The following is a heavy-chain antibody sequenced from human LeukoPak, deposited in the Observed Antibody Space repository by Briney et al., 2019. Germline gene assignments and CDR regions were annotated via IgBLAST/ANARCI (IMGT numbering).Heavy chain of an antibody. CDR2: IYYTGST. Sequence: SQTRSLTCTLAARSISIISYYWGWIRQPPGNGLEWIGRIYYTGSTYYNPSLKSRVTISVHTSKTQWSLKLSSVTSPDTALYYRARQGVGRSPTADYWGQGTLATVSS. D-gene: IGHD1-26*01. V-gene: IGHV4-39*01. CDR1: ARSISIISYY. CDR3: ARQGVGRSPTADY. J-gene: IGHJ4*02.